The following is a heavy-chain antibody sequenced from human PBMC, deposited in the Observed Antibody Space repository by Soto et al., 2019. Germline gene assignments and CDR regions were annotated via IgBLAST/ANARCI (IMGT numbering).Heavy chain of an antibody. CDR2: IYSGGST. Sequence: EVQLVETGGGLIQPGGSLRLSCAASGFTVSSNYMSWVRQAPGKGLEWVSVIYSGGSTYYADSVKGRFTISRDNSKNTLYLQMNSLRAEDTAVYYCARDRSGQQPYFDYWGQGTLVTVSS. CDR3: ARDRSGQQPYFDY. D-gene: IGHD6-13*01. J-gene: IGHJ4*02. CDR1: GFTVSSNY. V-gene: IGHV3-53*02.